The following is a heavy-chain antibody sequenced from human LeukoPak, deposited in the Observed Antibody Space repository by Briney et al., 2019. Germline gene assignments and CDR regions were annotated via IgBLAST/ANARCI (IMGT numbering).Heavy chain of an antibody. CDR3: ARAPRSYCSSTSCYTWAFDI. Sequence: SETLSLTCTVSGGSISSGSYYWSWIRQPAGKGLEWIGRIYTSGSTNYNPSLKSRVTISVDRSKNQFSLKLSSVTAADTAVYYCARAPRSYCSSTSCYTWAFDIWGQGTMVTVSS. CDR1: GGSISSGSYY. CDR2: IYTSGST. V-gene: IGHV4-61*02. J-gene: IGHJ3*02. D-gene: IGHD2-2*02.